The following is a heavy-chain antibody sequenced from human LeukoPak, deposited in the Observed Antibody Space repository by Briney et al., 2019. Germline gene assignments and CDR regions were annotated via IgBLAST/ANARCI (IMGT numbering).Heavy chain of an antibody. V-gene: IGHV4-31*03. J-gene: IGHJ4*02. CDR3: ARRGVWGSYRYFDY. Sequence: SETLSLTCTVSGGSISSGGYYWSWIRQHPGKGLEWIGYIYYSGGTYYNPSLKSRVTIPVDTSKNQFSLKLGSATAADTAVYYCARRGVWGSYRYFDYWGQGTLVTVSS. CDR2: IYYSGGT. D-gene: IGHD3-16*02. CDR1: GGSISSGGYY.